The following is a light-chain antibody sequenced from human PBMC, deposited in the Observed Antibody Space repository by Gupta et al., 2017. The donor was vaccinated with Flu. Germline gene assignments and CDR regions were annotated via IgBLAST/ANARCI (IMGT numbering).Light chain of an antibody. V-gene: IGKV3-15*01. CDR1: QSVGGY. CDR3: QQYNHWPAWLS. Sequence: TVLTQSPDTLSVFTGETATLSCWASQSVGGYLAWYQQKPGHPPRLLVYDTPTRATGVPARCSGSGSGTDFTLTIDNLQSEDAGFEYCQQYNHWPAWLSFGGGTRVEI. J-gene: IGKJ4*01. CDR2: DTP.